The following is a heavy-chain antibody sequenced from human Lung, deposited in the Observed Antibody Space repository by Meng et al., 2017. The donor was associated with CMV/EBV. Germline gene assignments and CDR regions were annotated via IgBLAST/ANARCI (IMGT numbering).Heavy chain of an antibody. CDR3: ARGYYDSSGYGYWYFDL. CDR2: IYYSGST. V-gene: IGHV4-30-4*01. Sequence: AQLRGSGPGRVKPSQTLSLTCTVSGGSISSGDYYWSWIRQPPGKGLEWIGYIYYSGSTYYNPSLKSRVTISVDTSKNQFSLKLSSVTAADTAVYYCARGYYDSSGYGYWYFDLWGRGTLVTVSS. J-gene: IGHJ2*01. CDR1: GGSISSGDYY. D-gene: IGHD3-22*01.